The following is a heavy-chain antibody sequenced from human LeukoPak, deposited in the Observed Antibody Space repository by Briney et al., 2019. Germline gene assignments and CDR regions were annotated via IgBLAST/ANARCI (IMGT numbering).Heavy chain of an antibody. CDR2: INPNSGGT. Sequence: ASVKVSCKASGYTFTGCYMHWVRQAPGQGLEWMGWINPNSGGTNYAQKFQGRVTMTRDTSISTAYMELSRLRSDDTAVYYCATSPGSGSYYNVKFGYWGQGTLVTVSS. CDR1: GYTFTGCY. CDR3: ATSPGSGSYYNVKFGY. J-gene: IGHJ4*02. D-gene: IGHD3-10*01. V-gene: IGHV1-2*02.